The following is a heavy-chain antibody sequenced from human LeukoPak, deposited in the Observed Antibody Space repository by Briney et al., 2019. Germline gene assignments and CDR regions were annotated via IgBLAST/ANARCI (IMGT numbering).Heavy chain of an antibody. D-gene: IGHD2-2*01. CDR1: GGSISSGGYY. Sequence: SQTLSLTCTVSGGSISSGGYYWSWIRQHPGKGLEWIGYIYYSGSTYYNPSLKSQVTISVDTSKNQFSLKLSSVTAADTAVYYCARFLVVPAALGPFEGMDVWGQGTTVTVSS. V-gene: IGHV4-31*01. J-gene: IGHJ6*02. CDR3: ARFLVVPAALGPFEGMDV. CDR2: IYYSGST.